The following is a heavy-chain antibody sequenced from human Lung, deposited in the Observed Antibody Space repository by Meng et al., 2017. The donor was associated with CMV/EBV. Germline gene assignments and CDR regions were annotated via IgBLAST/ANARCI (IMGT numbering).Heavy chain of an antibody. Sequence: SCAASGFTFSSYGMHWVRQAPGKGLEWVAFIRYDGSNEYYADSVKGRFTISRDNSKNTLYLQMNSLRAEDTAVYYCAKGGDYDSSGDYWGQGTLVTVSS. J-gene: IGHJ4*02. CDR2: IRYDGSNE. V-gene: IGHV3-30*02. CDR1: GFTFSSYG. D-gene: IGHD3-22*01. CDR3: AKGGDYDSSGDY.